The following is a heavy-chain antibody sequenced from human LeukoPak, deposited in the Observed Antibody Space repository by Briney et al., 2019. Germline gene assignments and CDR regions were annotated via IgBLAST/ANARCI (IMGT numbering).Heavy chain of an antibody. D-gene: IGHD2-2*01. CDR1: GFTFSSYG. CDR3: AKDRYIVVVPAAMWAVGGMDV. CDR2: ISYDGSNK. V-gene: IGHV3-30*18. J-gene: IGHJ6*02. Sequence: GRSLRLSCAVSGFTFSSYGMHWVRQAPGKGLEWVAVISYDGSNKYYADSVKGRFTISRDNSKNTLYLQMNSLRAEDTAVYYCAKDRYIVVVPAAMWAVGGMDVWGQGTTVTVSS.